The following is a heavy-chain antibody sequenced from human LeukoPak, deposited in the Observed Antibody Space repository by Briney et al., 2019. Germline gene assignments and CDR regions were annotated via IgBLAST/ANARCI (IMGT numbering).Heavy chain of an antibody. CDR2: IIPIFGTA. CDR3: ARGRYSGYDPGVNAFDI. Sequence: SVKVSCKASGGTFSSYAISWVRQAPGQGLEWMGGIIPIFGTANYAQKFQGRVTITADKSTSTAYMELSSLRSEDTAVYYCARGRYSGYDPGVNAFDIWGQGTMVTVPS. D-gene: IGHD5-12*01. V-gene: IGHV1-69*06. J-gene: IGHJ3*02. CDR1: GGTFSSYA.